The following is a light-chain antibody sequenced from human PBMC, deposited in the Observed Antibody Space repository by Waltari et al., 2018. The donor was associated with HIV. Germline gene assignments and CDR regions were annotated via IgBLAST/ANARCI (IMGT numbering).Light chain of an antibody. J-gene: IGLJ2*01. CDR1: SSAVGGYHS. V-gene: IGLV2-8*01. CDR2: GVN. Sequence: QSALTEPPSASGSPGQSVTISCTRTSSAVGGYHSASWYQQHPGKAPKRMIYGVNKRPSGVPVRFSGSKSGNTASLTVSGLQAEDEAEYYCSSYAGSNNVVFGGGTKLTVL. CDR3: SSYAGSNNVV.